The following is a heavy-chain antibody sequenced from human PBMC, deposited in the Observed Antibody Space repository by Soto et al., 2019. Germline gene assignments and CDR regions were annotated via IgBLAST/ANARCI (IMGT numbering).Heavy chain of an antibody. CDR2: ISAYNVNT. CDR3: ARDGVYSGSY. J-gene: IGHJ4*02. D-gene: IGHD1-26*01. CDR1: GYTFTSYV. V-gene: IGHV1-18*01. Sequence: QVQLVQSGAEVKKPGASVKVSCKASGYTFTSYVISWVRQAPGQGLEWMGWISAYNVNTNYAQKLHGRVTMTTDKTTRTAYMELRSLRADDTAVYDWARDGVYSGSYWGQGTLVTVSS.